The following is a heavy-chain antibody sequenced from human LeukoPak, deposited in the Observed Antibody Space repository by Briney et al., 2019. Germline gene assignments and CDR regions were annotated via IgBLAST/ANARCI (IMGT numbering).Heavy chain of an antibody. CDR2: IIPIFGTT. J-gene: IGHJ3*02. CDR3: ARESRPRWSQQLSKLGAFDI. Sequence: SVKVSCKASGGTFSSYAISWVRQAPGQGLEWMGRIIPIFGTTNYAQKLQGRVTITTDESMSTAYMGLSSLRSEYTAVYDCARESRPRWSQQLSKLGAFDIWGQGKRVPVTA. V-gene: IGHV1-69*05. D-gene: IGHD2-2*01. CDR1: GGTFSSYA.